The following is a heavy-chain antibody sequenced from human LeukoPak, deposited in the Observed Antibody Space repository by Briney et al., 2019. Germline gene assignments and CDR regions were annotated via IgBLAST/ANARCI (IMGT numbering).Heavy chain of an antibody. CDR2: IYHSGST. CDR1: GDSFSSASNY. D-gene: IGHD3-10*01. J-gene: IGHJ6*02. V-gene: IGHV4-39*07. Sequence: SETLSLTCSVSGDSFSSASNYWSWIRQPPGKGLEWIGDIYHSGSTNYNPSLKSRVTISVDTSKNQFSLKVSSVTAADTAVYYCARGTYYDGPWGQGTTVTVSS. CDR3: ARGTYYDGP.